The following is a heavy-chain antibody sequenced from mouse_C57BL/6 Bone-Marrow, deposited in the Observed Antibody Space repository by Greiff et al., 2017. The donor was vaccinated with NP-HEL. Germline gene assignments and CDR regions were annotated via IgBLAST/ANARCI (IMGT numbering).Heavy chain of an antibody. CDR1: GFTFTDYY. CDR2: LRNKANGYTT. CDR3: ARYNWYFDV. J-gene: IGHJ1*03. V-gene: IGHV7-3*01. Sequence: EVHLVESGGGLVQPGGSLSLSCAASGFTFTDYYMSWVRQPPGKALEWLGFLRNKANGYTTEYSASVKGRFTISRDNSQSILYLQMNALRAEDSATYYCARYNWYFDVWGTGTTVTVSS.